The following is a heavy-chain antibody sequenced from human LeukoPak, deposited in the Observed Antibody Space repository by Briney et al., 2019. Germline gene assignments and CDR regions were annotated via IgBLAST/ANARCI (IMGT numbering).Heavy chain of an antibody. CDR1: GGSISCGDYY. CDR2: IFYSGNT. CDR3: ARVGYSYGSDY. D-gene: IGHD5-18*01. Sequence: SQTLSLTCTVSGGSISCGDYYWSWIRQPPGKGLKWIGYIFYSGNTYYNPSLKSRVTISVDTSKNQFSLKLSSVTAADTAVYYCARVGYSYGSDYWGQGTLVTVSS. J-gene: IGHJ4*02. V-gene: IGHV4-30-4*01.